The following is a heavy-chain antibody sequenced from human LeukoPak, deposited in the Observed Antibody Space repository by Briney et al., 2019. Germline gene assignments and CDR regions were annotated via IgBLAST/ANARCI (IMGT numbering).Heavy chain of an antibody. CDR2: IYYSGST. D-gene: IGHD4-17*01. CDR1: GGSISSSSYY. CDR3: ARGDDYGDYVIGYDY. Sequence: SETLSLTCTVSGGSISSSSYYWGWIRQPPGKGLEWIGSIYYSGSTYYNPSLKSRVTISVDTSKNQFSLKLSSVTAAGTAVYYCARGDDYGDYVIGYDYWGQGTLVTVSS. J-gene: IGHJ4*02. V-gene: IGHV4-39*07.